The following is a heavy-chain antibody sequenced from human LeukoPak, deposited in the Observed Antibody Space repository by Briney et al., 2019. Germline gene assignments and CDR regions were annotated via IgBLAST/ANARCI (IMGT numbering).Heavy chain of an antibody. V-gene: IGHV3-53*01. CDR2: IYSGGST. D-gene: IGHD3-22*01. J-gene: IGHJ4*02. CDR1: GFTVSRNY. Sequence: GGSLRLSCAASGFTVSRNYMSWVRQAPGKGLEWVSVIYSGGSTYYADSVKGRFTISRDNAKNSLYLQMNSLRAEDTAVYFCARGMYYYDSSGYYAGYWGQGTLVTVSS. CDR3: ARGMYYYDSSGYYAGY.